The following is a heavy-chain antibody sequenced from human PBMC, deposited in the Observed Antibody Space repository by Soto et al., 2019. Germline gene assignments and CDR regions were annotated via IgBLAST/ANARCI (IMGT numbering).Heavy chain of an antibody. D-gene: IGHD3-3*01. Sequence: QVQLVESGGGLVKPGGSLRLSCAASAFTFSDYYMNWIRQAPGKGLEWVSHISSTGTIIYYADSVKGRFTISRDNAQNSLYLKMNSLRAEDTAVYYCARYPFWSGFHGMDVWGQGTTVTVSS. V-gene: IGHV3-11*01. CDR1: AFTFSDYY. CDR2: ISSTGTII. CDR3: ARYPFWSGFHGMDV. J-gene: IGHJ6*02.